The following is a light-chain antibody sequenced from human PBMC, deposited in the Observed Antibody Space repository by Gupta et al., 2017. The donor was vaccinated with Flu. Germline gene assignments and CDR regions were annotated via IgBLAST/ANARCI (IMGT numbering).Light chain of an antibody. V-gene: IGLV2-18*02. CDR2: DVS. Sequence: QSAPTQPPAVSGSSGQDLTISCSGTSSDVGSYNRVSWYQQPPSTAPKLMIYDVSNRPSGVPDRFSWSKSGNTASLTISGLQADDEGDYYCSSYTSTSTYVFGTGTKVTVL. CDR1: SSDVGSYNR. CDR3: SSYTSTSTYV. J-gene: IGLJ1*01.